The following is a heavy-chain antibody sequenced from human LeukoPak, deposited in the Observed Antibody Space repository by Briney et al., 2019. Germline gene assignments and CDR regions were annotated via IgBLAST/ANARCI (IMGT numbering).Heavy chain of an antibody. J-gene: IGHJ4*02. CDR2: ISSTSTVI. CDR1: GFTFSSYE. V-gene: IGHV3-48*03. CDR3: ALGGYKFDY. D-gene: IGHD5-24*01. Sequence: PGGSLRLSCAASGFTFSSYEMNWVRQAPGKGLEWVSYISSTSTVIYYGDSVKGRFTISRDNAKNSLYLQMSSLRAEDTAVYYCALGGYKFDYWGQGTVVTVSS.